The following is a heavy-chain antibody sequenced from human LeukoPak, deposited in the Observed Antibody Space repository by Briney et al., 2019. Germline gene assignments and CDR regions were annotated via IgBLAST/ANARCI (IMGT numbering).Heavy chain of an antibody. CDR2: INHSGST. V-gene: IGHV4-34*01. D-gene: IGHD2-2*01. CDR1: GGSFSGYY. Sequence: PSETLSLTCAGYGGSFSGYYWSWIRQPPGKGLEWMGEINHSGSTNDDPSLKSRVTISVDTSKNQFSLKLSSVTAADTAVYYRASTSLNRQKVPPARNWFRPWGQGTLVTVSS. CDR3: ASTSLNRQKVPPARNWFRP. J-gene: IGHJ5*02.